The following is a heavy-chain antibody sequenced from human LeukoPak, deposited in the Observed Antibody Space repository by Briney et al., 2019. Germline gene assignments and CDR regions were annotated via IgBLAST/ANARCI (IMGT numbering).Heavy chain of an antibody. Sequence: SSVTVSCKASGYIFNSYYMQWVLQAPGQGLEWMGIINPSGGSTSYAQKFQGRVTMTRDTSTSTVYVELGILRSEETAVYYCARENNSSLAHWGQGTLVTVFS. V-gene: IGHV1-46*02. CDR1: GYIFNSYY. J-gene: IGHJ1*01. CDR3: ARENNSSLAH. D-gene: IGHD6-13*01. CDR2: INPSGGST.